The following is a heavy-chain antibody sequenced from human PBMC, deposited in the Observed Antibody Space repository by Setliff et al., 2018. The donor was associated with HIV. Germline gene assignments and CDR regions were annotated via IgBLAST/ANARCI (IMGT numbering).Heavy chain of an antibody. CDR1: GYTFIASF. J-gene: IGHJ5*02. D-gene: IGHD6-6*01. CDR2: IYPNSGGT. CDR3: ARDLGYSSSSGWFDP. Sequence: ASVKVSCKASGYTFIASFMHWVRQAPGQGLEWMGWIYPNSGGTNYAQKFQGRVTMTRDTSISTAYMELSRLRSDDTAVYYCARDLGYSSSSGWFDPWGQGTLVTVSS. V-gene: IGHV1-2*02.